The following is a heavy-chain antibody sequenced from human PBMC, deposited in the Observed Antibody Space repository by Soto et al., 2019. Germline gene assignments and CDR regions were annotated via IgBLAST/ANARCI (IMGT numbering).Heavy chain of an antibody. CDR3: ARDSAGTAYWYFDL. J-gene: IGHJ2*01. V-gene: IGHV1-69*01. CDR2: IIPIFGTA. D-gene: IGHD6-19*01. CDR1: GGPFLSYA. Sequence: GXSVKVSCNAIGGPFLSYAIIWVRRSPGQGLEWMGGIIPIFGTANYAQKFQCRVTITADESSCPAYMELSSLRSEDTAVYYCARDSAGTAYWYFDLCARGTLVTVSS.